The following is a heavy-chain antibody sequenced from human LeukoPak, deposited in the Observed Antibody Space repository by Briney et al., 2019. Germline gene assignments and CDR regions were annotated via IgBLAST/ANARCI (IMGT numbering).Heavy chain of an antibody. CDR3: ARGHSSSWINYYYYYYMDV. CDR1: GFTFSSYA. CDR2: ISGSGDTT. J-gene: IGHJ6*03. Sequence: GGSLRLSCADAGFTFSSYAMSWVRQAPGKGLEWVSSISGSGDTTHYADSVKGRFTISRDNAKNSLYLQMNSLRAEDTAVYYCARGHSSSWINYYYYYYMDVWGKGTTVTISS. D-gene: IGHD6-13*01. V-gene: IGHV3-23*01.